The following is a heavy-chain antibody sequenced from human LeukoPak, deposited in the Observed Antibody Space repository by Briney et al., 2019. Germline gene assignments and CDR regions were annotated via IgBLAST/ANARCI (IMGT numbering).Heavy chain of an antibody. Sequence: GGSLRLSCAASGFTFSSYWMSWVRQAPGKGLEWVAKIKQDGSEKYYVDSVKSRFTISRDNAKNSQYLQMNSLRAEDTAVYYCARGFGELNSYYYMDVWGKGTTVTVSS. V-gene: IGHV3-7*01. CDR2: IKQDGSEK. CDR1: GFTFSSYW. CDR3: ARGFGELNSYYYMDV. D-gene: IGHD3-10*01. J-gene: IGHJ6*03.